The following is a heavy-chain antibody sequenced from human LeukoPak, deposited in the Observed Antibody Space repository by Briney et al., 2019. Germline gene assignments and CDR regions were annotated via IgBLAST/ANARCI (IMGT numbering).Heavy chain of an antibody. CDR3: ASGGASSIPFDH. Sequence: PSETLSLTCTVSGGSVSSGGYYWSWIRQPPGKGRGWVGFIHNSGSTKYNPSLMSRVSVSVDTSKNQFSLKLSSVTAAEPAVYYCASGGASSIPFDHWGQGTLVPVSS. J-gene: IGHJ5*02. CDR2: IHNSGST. V-gene: IGHV4-61*08. CDR1: GGSVSSGGYY. D-gene: IGHD2-2*01.